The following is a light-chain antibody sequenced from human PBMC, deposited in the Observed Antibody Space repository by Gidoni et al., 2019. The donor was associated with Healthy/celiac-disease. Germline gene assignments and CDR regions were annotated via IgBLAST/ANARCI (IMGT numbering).Light chain of an antibody. V-gene: IGKV3-11*01. CDR1: QSVSSY. CDR2: DAS. Sequence: ELVLTQSPATLSLSPGERATLSCRASQSVSSYLAWTQQKPGQAPRLLIYDASNRDTGIPARFSGSGSGTDFTLTISSLEPEDCAVYYCQQRSNWPPYTFGQGTKLEIK. CDR3: QQRSNWPPYT. J-gene: IGKJ2*01.